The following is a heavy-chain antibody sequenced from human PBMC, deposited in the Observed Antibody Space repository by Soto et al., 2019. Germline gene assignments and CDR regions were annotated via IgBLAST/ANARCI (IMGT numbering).Heavy chain of an antibody. J-gene: IGHJ4*02. CDR2: INAGGTSI. D-gene: IGHD3-10*01. V-gene: IGHV3-74*01. Sequence: HPGGSLRLSCAASGFSFSSYWVHWVRQPPGKGLEWVSRINAGGTSISYADSVKGRFTISRDNAKNTLYLQMDGLGVDDTAVYYCARAGSYRFDYWGLGTLVTVSS. CDR1: GFSFSSYW. CDR3: ARAGSYRFDY.